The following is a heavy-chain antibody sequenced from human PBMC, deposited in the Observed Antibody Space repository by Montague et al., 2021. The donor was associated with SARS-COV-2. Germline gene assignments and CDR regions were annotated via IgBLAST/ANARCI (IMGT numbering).Heavy chain of an antibody. CDR1: GGSISSGDYY. J-gene: IGHJ4*02. CDR3: ASPGGYCTGGSCYYVY. D-gene: IGHD2-15*01. Sequence: SETLSLTCTVSGGSISSGDYYWTWIRQPPGKGLEWIGYIYYSGSTNYNPSLKSRVTISIDTSKNQFSLELSSVTAADMAVYYCASPGGYCTGGSCYYVYWGQGTLVTVSS. V-gene: IGHV4-61*08. CDR2: IYYSGST.